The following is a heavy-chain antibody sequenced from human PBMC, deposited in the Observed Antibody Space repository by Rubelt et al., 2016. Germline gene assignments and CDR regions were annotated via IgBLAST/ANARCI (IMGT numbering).Heavy chain of an antibody. J-gene: IGHJ4*02. CDR1: GGTFSSYA. CDR2: IIPIFGTA. D-gene: IGHD2-2*01. CDR3: ARGPVVPLDY. V-gene: IGHV1-69*01. Sequence: QVQLVQSGSELKKPGASVKVSCKASGGTFSSYAISWVRQAPGQGLEWMGGIIPIFGTANSAQRFRGRGTITPDESTSTAYMELRSLRSADTAVYYCARGPVVPLDYWGQGTLVTVSS.